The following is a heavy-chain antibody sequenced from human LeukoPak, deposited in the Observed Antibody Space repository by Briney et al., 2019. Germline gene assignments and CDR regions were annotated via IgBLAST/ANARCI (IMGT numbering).Heavy chain of an antibody. V-gene: IGHV1-46*01. CDR1: GYTFTNNF. D-gene: IGHD5-12*01. CDR3: ARDNSVGDSAWWFDP. Sequence: ASVKVSCKASGYTFTNNFMHWVRQAPGQGLEWMGIINPSGDNTWYAQKFQGRVTMTRDMATSTDYMGVSSLRSEDTAVYYCARDNSVGDSAWWFDPWGQGTLVTVSS. CDR2: INPSGDNT. J-gene: IGHJ5*02.